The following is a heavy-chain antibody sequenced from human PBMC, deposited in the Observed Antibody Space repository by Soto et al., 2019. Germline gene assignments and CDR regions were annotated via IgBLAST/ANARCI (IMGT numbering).Heavy chain of an antibody. V-gene: IGHV1-69*01. D-gene: IGHD5-18*01. CDR1: GGTFSSYA. CDR3: ARDVPNTAWASWWFDP. J-gene: IGHJ5*02. Sequence: QVQLVQSGAEVKKPGSSVKVSCKASGGTFSSYAISWVRQAPGQGLEWMGGIIPIFGTANYAQKFQGRVTITADESTSTAYMGLSSLRSEDTAVYYCARDVPNTAWASWWFDPWGQGTLVTVSS. CDR2: IIPIFGTA.